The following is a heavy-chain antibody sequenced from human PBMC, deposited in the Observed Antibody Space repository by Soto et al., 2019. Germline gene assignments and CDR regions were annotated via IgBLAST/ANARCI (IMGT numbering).Heavy chain of an antibody. D-gene: IGHD1-7*01. V-gene: IGHV1-69*01. CDR1: GGTFSSYA. CDR3: ARFPPLYNGNYQGWFDP. CDR2: IIPIFGTA. J-gene: IGHJ5*02. Sequence: QVQLVQSGAEVKKPGSSVKVSCKASGGTFSSYAISWVRQAPGQGLEWLGGIIPIFGTANYAQKFQGRVTITADESTSTAYMELSSLRSEDTAVYSCARFPPLYNGNYQGWFDPWGQGTLVTVSS.